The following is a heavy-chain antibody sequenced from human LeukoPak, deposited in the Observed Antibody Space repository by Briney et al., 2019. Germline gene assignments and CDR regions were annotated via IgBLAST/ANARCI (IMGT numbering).Heavy chain of an antibody. V-gene: IGHV3-48*02. CDR3: ARGSGSGDWLIDY. D-gene: IGHD3-9*01. J-gene: IGHJ4*02. CDR1: GFTFSTYS. CDR2: ISSSGSSE. Sequence: EGSLRLSCAASGFTFSTYSMNWVRQAPGKGLEWVSFISSSGSSEDCADSVKGRFTISRDNAKNSLYLQMNSLRDEDTAVYYCARGSGSGDWLIDYWGQGTLVTVSS.